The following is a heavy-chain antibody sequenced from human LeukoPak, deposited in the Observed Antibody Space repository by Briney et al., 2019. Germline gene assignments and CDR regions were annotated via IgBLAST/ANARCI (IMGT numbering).Heavy chain of an antibody. CDR3: ARGDDAFDF. CDR1: GYIFTSYG. Sequence: GGPVKVSCKASGYIFTSYGISWVRQAPGQGLEWIGWISAYNGNTKYAQKLQGRVTLTMDTSTTSAYMELRSLRSDDTAVYYCARGDDAFDFWGQGTMVTVPS. V-gene: IGHV1-18*01. J-gene: IGHJ3*01. CDR2: ISAYNGNT.